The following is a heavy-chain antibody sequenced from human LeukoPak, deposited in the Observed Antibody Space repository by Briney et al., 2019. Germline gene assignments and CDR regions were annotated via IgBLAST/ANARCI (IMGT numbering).Heavy chain of an antibody. CDR3: ARDVGARLPGY. CDR2: IYHSGNS. CDR1: GGSMSYYY. Sequence: PSETLSLTCTVSGGSMSYYYWTWIRQTPGKGLEWIGEIYHSGNSNYNPSLKSRVTISVDKSKNQFSLKLSSVTAADTAVYYCARDVGARLPGYWGQGTLVTVSS. J-gene: IGHJ4*02. D-gene: IGHD6-6*01. V-gene: IGHV4-59*12.